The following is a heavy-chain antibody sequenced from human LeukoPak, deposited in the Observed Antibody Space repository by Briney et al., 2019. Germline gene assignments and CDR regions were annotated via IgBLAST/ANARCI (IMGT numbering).Heavy chain of an antibody. D-gene: IGHD2-2*01. Sequence: PGGSLRLSCAASGFTFSSYGMHWVRQAPGKGLEWVAFIRYDGSNKYYADSVKGRFTISRDNSKNTLYLQMNSLRAEDTAVYYCAKDTRYCSSTSCYGEDYWGQGTLVTVSS. V-gene: IGHV3-30*02. CDR2: IRYDGSNK. CDR1: GFTFSSYG. CDR3: AKDTRYCSSTSCYGEDY. J-gene: IGHJ4*02.